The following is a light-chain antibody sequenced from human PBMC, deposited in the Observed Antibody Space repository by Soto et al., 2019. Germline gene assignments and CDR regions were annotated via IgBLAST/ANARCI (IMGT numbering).Light chain of an antibody. V-gene: IGKV1-5*03. J-gene: IGKJ2*01. CDR3: KQYSSYSRYT. Sequence: IQMTQSPSILSASVGDRVTITCRASQNINSWLAWYQQKPGKAPKLLIYKTSSLESGVPSRFXGSESGTEFTLTISSLQPDDFATYYCKQYSSYSRYTFGQGTKLEIK. CDR2: KTS. CDR1: QNINSW.